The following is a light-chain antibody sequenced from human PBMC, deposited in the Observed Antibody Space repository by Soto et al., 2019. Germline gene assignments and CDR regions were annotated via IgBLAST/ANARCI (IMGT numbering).Light chain of an antibody. Sequence: EIVMTQSPATLSVSPGGRATLSCRASQSVSSNLAWYQQKPGQAPRLLIYGASTRATGIPARFSGSGSGTEFTLTISRLQSEDFAVYYCQQYNNWWTFGQGTKVEIK. CDR3: QQYNNWWT. J-gene: IGKJ1*01. CDR2: GAS. V-gene: IGKV3-15*01. CDR1: QSVSSN.